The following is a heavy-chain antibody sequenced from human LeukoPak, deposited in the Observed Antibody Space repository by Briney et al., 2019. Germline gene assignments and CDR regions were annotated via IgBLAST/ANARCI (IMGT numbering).Heavy chain of an antibody. CDR3: AKDIGDYGDSTPFDY. Sequence: GGSLRLSCAASGFTFSNYLMHWVRHTPGKGLVWISRISTDGSFTNYADSVKGRFSISRDNAKNSLYLQMNSLRAEDTALYYCAKDIGDYGDSTPFDYWGQGTLVTVSS. V-gene: IGHV3-74*01. D-gene: IGHD4-17*01. CDR2: ISTDGSFT. J-gene: IGHJ4*02. CDR1: GFTFSNYL.